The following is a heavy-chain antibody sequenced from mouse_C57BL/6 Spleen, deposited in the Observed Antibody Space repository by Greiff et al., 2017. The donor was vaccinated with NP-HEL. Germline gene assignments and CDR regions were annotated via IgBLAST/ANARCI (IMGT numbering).Heavy chain of an antibody. V-gene: IGHV2-9-1*01. Sequence: QVQLQQSGPGLVAPSQNLSITCTVSGFSLTSYAISWVRQPPGKGLEWLGVIWTGGGTNYNSALKSRLSISKDNSKSQVFLKMNSLQTDDTARYYCARNDDYGAWFAYGGQGTLVTVSA. D-gene: IGHD2-4*01. CDR1: GFSLTSYA. J-gene: IGHJ3*01. CDR2: IWTGGGT. CDR3: ARNDDYGAWFAY.